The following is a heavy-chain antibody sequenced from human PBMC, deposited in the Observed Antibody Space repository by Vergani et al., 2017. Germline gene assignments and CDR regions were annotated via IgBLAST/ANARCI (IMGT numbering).Heavy chain of an antibody. D-gene: IGHD3-10*01. CDR3: VRDQVTMLRGSDALDI. CDR2: IRSKSYGERT. Sequence: QLVESGGSLVQPGRSLRLSCLGSGFTFGNYEMSWFRQAPGKGLEWVGFIRSKSYGERTAYAASVKGRFTVSRDDSKRVVYLQMNNLQTEDTAMYYCVRDQVTMLRGSDALDIWGQGTMVTVSS. J-gene: IGHJ3*02. V-gene: IGHV3-49*03. CDR1: GFTFGNYE.